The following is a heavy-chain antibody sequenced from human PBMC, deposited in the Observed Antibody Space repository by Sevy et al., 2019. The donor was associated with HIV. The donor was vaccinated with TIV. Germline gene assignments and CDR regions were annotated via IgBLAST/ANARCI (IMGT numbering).Heavy chain of an antibody. D-gene: IGHD2-2*01. Sequence: GGSLRLSCAASGFTFSAYWMSWVRQAPGKGLEWVANLKKDGSEKYYVDSVKGRFTISRDNAKSSLYLQMKSLRAEDTAVYYCARDCSSTSCLWGLDVWGQGTTVTVSS. CDR3: ARDCSSTSCLWGLDV. CDR2: LKKDGSEK. J-gene: IGHJ6*02. CDR1: GFTFSAYW. V-gene: IGHV3-7*03.